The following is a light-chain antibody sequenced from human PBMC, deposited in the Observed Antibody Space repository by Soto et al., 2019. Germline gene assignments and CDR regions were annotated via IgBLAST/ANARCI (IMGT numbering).Light chain of an antibody. V-gene: IGKV1-5*01. CDR1: QTISSW. CDR2: DVS. CDR3: QQYSTFWT. J-gene: IGKJ1*01. Sequence: DIQMTQSPSTLSASVGDRVTITCRASQTISSWLAWYQQKPGKAPKLLIYDVSSLESGVPSRFSGSGSGTEFTLTNSSLQPDDFATYYCQQYSTFWTFGQGTKVEIK.